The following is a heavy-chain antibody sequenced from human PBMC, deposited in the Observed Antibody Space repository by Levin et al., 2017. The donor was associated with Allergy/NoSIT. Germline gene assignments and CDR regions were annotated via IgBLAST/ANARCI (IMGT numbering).Heavy chain of an antibody. Sequence: KPSETLSLTCSVSGDSISGYYWSWIRQPPGRGLEWIAYIHDNGNTNYNPSLKSRVTISVDTSRNQISLDLRSVTAADTAVYYCARHRRRERNSDGWNTDHWGQGTLVTISS. V-gene: IGHV4-59*08. J-gene: IGHJ4*02. CDR1: GDSISGYY. D-gene: IGHD5-24*01. CDR2: IHDNGNT. CDR3: ARHRRRERNSDGWNTDH.